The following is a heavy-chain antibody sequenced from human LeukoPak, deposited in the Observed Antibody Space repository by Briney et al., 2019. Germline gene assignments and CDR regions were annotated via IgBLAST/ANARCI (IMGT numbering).Heavy chain of an antibody. CDR2: ISYDGSNK. V-gene: IGHV3-30*18. J-gene: IGHJ4*02. CDR3: AKDRAMYYYGSGSYSV. Sequence: GGSLRLSCAASGFTFSSYGMHWVRQAPGKGLEWVAVISYDGSNKYYADSVKGRFTISRDNSKNTLYLQMNSLRAEDTAVYYCAKDRAMYYYGSGSYSVWGQGTLVTVPS. D-gene: IGHD3-10*01. CDR1: GFTFSSYG.